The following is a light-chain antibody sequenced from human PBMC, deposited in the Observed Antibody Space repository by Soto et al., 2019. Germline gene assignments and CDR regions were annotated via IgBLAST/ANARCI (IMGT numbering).Light chain of an antibody. Sequence: EIVMTQSPATLSVSPGERATLSCRASQSVGSNLAWYQQKRGQAPRLLIYGASTRATGIPARFSGSGSGTEFTLTISSLQSEDFAVYNCQQYNNWPPTFGQGTKVEIK. V-gene: IGKV3-15*01. CDR3: QQYNNWPPT. J-gene: IGKJ1*01. CDR2: GAS. CDR1: QSVGSN.